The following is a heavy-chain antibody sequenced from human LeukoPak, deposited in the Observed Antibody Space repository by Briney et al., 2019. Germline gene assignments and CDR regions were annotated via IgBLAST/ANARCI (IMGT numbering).Heavy chain of an antibody. Sequence: GGSLRLSCAASGFTFCSYEMNWVRQAPGKGLEWVSYISSSGSTIYYADSVKGRFTISRDNAKNSLYLQMNSLRAEDTAVYYCAREVAGTPWIDYWGQGTLVTVSS. CDR3: AREVAGTPWIDY. J-gene: IGHJ4*02. CDR2: ISSSGSTI. CDR1: GFTFCSYE. D-gene: IGHD6-19*01. V-gene: IGHV3-48*03.